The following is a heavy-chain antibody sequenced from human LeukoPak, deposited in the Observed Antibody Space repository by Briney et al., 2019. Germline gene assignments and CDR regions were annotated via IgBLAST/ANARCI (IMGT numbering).Heavy chain of an antibody. CDR2: IRSKTNNYAT. J-gene: IGHJ4*02. D-gene: IGHD5-12*01. CDR3: ARAGGGYVPDY. V-gene: IGHV3-73*01. CDR1: GFTFSGSA. Sequence: PGGSLRLSCAASGFTFSGSAMHWVRQASGKGLEWVGRIRSKTNNYATEYAVSVKGRFIISRDDSKNTVFLQMNSLRAEDTAVYYCARAGGGYVPDYWGQGTLVTVSS.